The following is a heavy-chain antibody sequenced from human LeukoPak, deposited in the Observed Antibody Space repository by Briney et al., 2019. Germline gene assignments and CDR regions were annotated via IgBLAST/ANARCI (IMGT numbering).Heavy chain of an antibody. CDR3: ARVGTGGYYYYMDV. Sequence: SETLSLTCAVYGGSFSGYYRSWIRQPPGKGLEWIGEINHSGSTNYNPSLKSRVTISVDTSKNQFSLKLSSVTAADTAVYYCARVGTGGYYYYMDVWGKGTTVTVSS. CDR2: INHSGST. V-gene: IGHV4-34*01. J-gene: IGHJ6*03. CDR1: GGSFSGYY. D-gene: IGHD2-8*02.